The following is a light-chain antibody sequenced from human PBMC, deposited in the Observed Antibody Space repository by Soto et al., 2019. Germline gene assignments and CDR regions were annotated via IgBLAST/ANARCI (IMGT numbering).Light chain of an antibody. Sequence: DIVLTQSPATLSLSPGARATLSCRASEDVSSSLAWYQQKPGQSPRLLIYDVSNRATGIPSRFSGSGSGADFTLTISSLEPDDFAVYYCQQRYNWPRTFGQGTKVEI. J-gene: IGKJ1*01. CDR2: DVS. CDR3: QQRYNWPRT. CDR1: EDVSSS. V-gene: IGKV3-11*01.